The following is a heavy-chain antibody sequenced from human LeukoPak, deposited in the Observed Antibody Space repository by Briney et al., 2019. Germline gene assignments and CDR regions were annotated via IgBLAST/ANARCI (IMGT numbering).Heavy chain of an antibody. V-gene: IGHV3-23*01. D-gene: IGHD5-18*01. CDR3: AKPDKYSYGYNYFDY. J-gene: IGHJ4*02. CDR1: GFTFSSYA. Sequence: GGSLRLSCAASGFTFSSYAMSWVRQAPGKGLEWVSSISGIGGSTYYADSVKGRFTISRDNSKNTLYLQMNSLRAEDTAVYYCAKPDKYSYGYNYFDYWGQGTLVTVSS. CDR2: ISGIGGST.